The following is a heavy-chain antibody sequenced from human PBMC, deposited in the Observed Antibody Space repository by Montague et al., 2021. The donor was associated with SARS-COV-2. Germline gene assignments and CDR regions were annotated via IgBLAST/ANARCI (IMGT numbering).Heavy chain of an antibody. CDR3: ARHITGSGNSFDI. V-gene: IGHV4-39*01. D-gene: IGHD3-10*01. CDR2: ISYSGSI. Sequence: SETLSLTRTVSGGSVSSTSYYWGWIRQPPGKGLEWIGSISYSGSIYYKSSLKSRVTISVDTSKNQFSLRLSSVTAADTAVYYCARHITGSGNSFDIWGQGTMVTVSS. CDR1: GGSVSSTSYY. J-gene: IGHJ3*02.